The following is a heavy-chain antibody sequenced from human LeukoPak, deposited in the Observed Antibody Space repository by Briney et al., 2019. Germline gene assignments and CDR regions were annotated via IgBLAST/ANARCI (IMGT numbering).Heavy chain of an antibody. CDR2: ITVSGSTI. CDR1: GFTFSDYY. J-gene: IGHJ4*02. CDR3: ARVMWGSGWYMNDF. D-gene: IGHD6-19*01. V-gene: IGHV3-11*01. Sequence: GGSLRLSCAASGFTFSDYYMSWIRQAPGKGLEWLSYITVSGSTIYYADSVKGRFTISRDNAKNSLYLQMNSLRAEDTAVYYCARVMWGSGWYMNDFWGQGTLVTVSS.